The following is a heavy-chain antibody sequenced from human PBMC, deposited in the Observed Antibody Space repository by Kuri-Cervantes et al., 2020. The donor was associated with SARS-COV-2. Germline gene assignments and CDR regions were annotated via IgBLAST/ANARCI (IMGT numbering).Heavy chain of an antibody. J-gene: IGHJ3*02. V-gene: IGHV3-23*01. CDR1: GFTFSNYA. CDR3: ARAKYYYDSSGYYEDAFDI. D-gene: IGHD3-22*01. Sequence: GGSLRLSCAASGFTFSNYAMSWVRQAPGKGLEWVSGISGSGGSTDYADSVKGRFTISRDNSKNTLYLQMDSLRDEDTAVYYCARAKYYYDSSGYYEDAFDIWGQGTMVTVSS. CDR2: ISGSGGST.